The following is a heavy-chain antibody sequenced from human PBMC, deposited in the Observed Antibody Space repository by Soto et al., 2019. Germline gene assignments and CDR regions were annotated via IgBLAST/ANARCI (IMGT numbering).Heavy chain of an antibody. CDR3: ARGRKYYDFWSGYSHPRYYFNY. V-gene: IGHV4-34*01. CDR2: INHSGST. D-gene: IGHD3-3*01. J-gene: IGHJ4*02. CDR1: GGSFSGYY. Sequence: SETLSLTCAVYGGSFSGYYWSWIRQPPGKGLEWIGEINHSGSTNYNPSLKSRVTISVDTSKNQFSLKLSSVTAADTAVYYCARGRKYYDFWSGYSHPRYYFNYWGQGTLVTVS.